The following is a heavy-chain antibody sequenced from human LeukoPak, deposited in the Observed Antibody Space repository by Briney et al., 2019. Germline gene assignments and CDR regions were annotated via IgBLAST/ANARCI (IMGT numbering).Heavy chain of an antibody. V-gene: IGHV3-48*03. CDR2: ISSSGSTI. CDR1: GFTFSSYE. J-gene: IGHJ6*04. D-gene: IGHD6-19*01. Sequence: PGGSLRLSCAASGFTFSSYEMNWVRQAPGKGLEWVSYISSSGSTIYYADSVKGRFTISRDNAKNSLYLQMNSLRAEDTAVYYCARDHEQWLLPDVWGKGTTVTISS. CDR3: ARDHEQWLLPDV.